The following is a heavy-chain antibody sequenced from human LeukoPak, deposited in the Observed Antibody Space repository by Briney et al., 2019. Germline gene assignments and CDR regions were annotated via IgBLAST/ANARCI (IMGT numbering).Heavy chain of an antibody. J-gene: IGHJ4*02. CDR2: IKKDGSEK. CDR3: ARAHYYDSSGLDF. Sequence: PGGSLRLSCAASGFTFSSYWMSWVRQAPGKGLEWVANIKKDGSEKYYVDSVKGRFTISRDNAKNSLYLQMNSLRAEDTAVYYCARAHYYDSSGLDFWGQGTLVTVSS. V-gene: IGHV3-7*01. D-gene: IGHD3-22*01. CDR1: GFTFSSYW.